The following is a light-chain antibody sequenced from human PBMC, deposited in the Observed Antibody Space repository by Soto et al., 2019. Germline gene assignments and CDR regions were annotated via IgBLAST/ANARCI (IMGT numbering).Light chain of an antibody. CDR1: QTVLSDSNNKNY. CDR3: QQYYGTPLT. CDR2: WAS. V-gene: IGKV4-1*01. Sequence: DIVMTQSPDSLAVSLGERATINCKSSQTVLSDSNNKNYLAWYQQKPGQPPKLLIYWASTRQSGVPDRFSGRGSGTDFTLTIRSLQAEDVAGYLCQQYYGTPLTFGGGTKVEIK. J-gene: IGKJ4*01.